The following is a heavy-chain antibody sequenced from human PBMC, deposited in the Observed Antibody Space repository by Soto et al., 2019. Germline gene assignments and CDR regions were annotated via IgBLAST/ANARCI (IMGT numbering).Heavy chain of an antibody. CDR2: INTYNGNS. D-gene: IGHD2-15*01. CDR1: GYTLTNYA. CDR3: ARDCTGGSCFCIY. J-gene: IGHJ4*02. Sequence: QVQLVQSAAEVKKPGASVKVSCKASGYTLTNYAISWVRQAPGQGPEWMGWINTYNGNSNDAQKFQGRVTMTTDTSTNTAYMELRSLTSDDTAVYYCARDCTGGSCFCIYWGQGTLVTVSS. V-gene: IGHV1-18*01.